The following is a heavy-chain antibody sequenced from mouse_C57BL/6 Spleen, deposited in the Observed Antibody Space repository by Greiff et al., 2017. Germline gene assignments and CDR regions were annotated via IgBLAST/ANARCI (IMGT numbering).Heavy chain of an antibody. CDR1: GYSITSGYD. D-gene: IGHD2-5*01. V-gene: IGHV3-1*01. CDR2: ISYSGST. Sequence: EVKVIESGPGMVKPSQSLSLTCTVTGYSITSGYDWHWIRHFPGNKLEWMGYISYSGSTNYNPSLKSRISITHDTSKNHFFLKLNSVTTEDTATYYCARASNAYAMDYWGQGTSVTVSS. CDR3: ARASNAYAMDY. J-gene: IGHJ4*01.